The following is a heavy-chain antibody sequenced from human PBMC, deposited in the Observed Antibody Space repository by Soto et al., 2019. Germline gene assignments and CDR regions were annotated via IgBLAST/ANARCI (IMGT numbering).Heavy chain of an antibody. CDR2: VSSDGNNK. Sequence: GGSLILSCTASGFSFSSYWMSWVRHAPGKGLEWVAFVSSDGNNKYYADSVKGRFTISRDNSRNTVYLQVDSLRIDDTALYYCAKDRVIQLLPIWPDPWGQGTLVTVS. CDR1: GFSFSSYW. CDR3: AKDRVIQLLPIWPDP. J-gene: IGHJ5*02. V-gene: IGHV3-30*18. D-gene: IGHD1-1*01.